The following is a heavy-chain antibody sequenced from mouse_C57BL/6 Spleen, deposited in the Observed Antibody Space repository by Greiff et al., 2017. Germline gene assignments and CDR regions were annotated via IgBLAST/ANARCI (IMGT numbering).Heavy chain of an antibody. CDR2: IDPSDSYT. CDR3: ASNYDYAMDY. Sequence: QVQLQQSGAELVMPGASVKLSCKASGYTFTSYWMHWVKQRPGQGLEWIGEIDPSDSYTNYNQKFKGKSTLTVDKSSSTAYMQLSSLTSEDSAVYYCASNYDYAMDYWGQGTSVTVSS. CDR1: GYTFTSYW. V-gene: IGHV1-69*01. J-gene: IGHJ4*01. D-gene: IGHD2-1*01.